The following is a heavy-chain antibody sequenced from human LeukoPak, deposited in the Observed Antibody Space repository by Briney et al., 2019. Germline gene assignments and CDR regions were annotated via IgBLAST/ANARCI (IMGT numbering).Heavy chain of an antibody. CDR3: ARDRLGSSSPTYFYYYMDV. V-gene: IGHV4-4*07. J-gene: IGHJ6*03. D-gene: IGHD6-6*01. Sequence: SETLSLTCTVSGGSINNYYWSWIRQPAGKALEWIGHIYSDGRTNYNPSLQSRVTTSVDTSSSHLSLVLTSVTAADTAVYYCARDRLGSSSPTYFYYYMDVWGRGTTVIVSS. CDR1: GGSINNYY. CDR2: IYSDGRT.